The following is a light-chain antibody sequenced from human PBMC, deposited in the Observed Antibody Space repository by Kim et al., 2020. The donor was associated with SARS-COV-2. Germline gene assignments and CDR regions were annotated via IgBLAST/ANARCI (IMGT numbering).Light chain of an antibody. CDR1: RDTHVGSYN. CDR2: YSSESDK. V-gene: IGLV5-37*01. J-gene: IGLJ3*02. Sequence: RHTCTIPRDTHVGSYNIYRNQQGPGSPPGYLLYYSSESDKGQGSGVPSRFSGSKDASANTGILLISGLQSEDEADYYCMIWPSNAVFGGGTQLTVL. CDR3: MIWPSNAV.